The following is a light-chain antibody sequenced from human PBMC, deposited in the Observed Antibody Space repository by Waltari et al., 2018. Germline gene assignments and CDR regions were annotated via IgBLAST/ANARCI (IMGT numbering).Light chain of an antibody. J-gene: IGLJ3*02. CDR1: ILAKRY. CDR2: KDS. Sequence: SYELTKPSSVSVSPGQTARITCSGDILAKRYARWFQQKPGQAPVVVIYKDSERPSGIPERFSGSNSGTTVTLTISGAQVEDEADYYCYSAADNNRQVFGGGTKLTVL. CDR3: YSAADNNRQV. V-gene: IGLV3-27*01.